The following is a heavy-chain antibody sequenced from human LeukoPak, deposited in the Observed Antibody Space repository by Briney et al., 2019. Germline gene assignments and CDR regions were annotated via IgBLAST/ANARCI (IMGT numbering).Heavy chain of an antibody. D-gene: IGHD3-22*01. J-gene: IGHJ4*02. Sequence: ASVKVSCKASGYTFTSYYMHWVRQALGQGLEWMGRINPSGGSTSYAQKFQGRVTMTRDTSTSTVYMELSSLRSDDTAVYYCARSRTVYDSSGYRDYWGQGTLVTVSS. CDR1: GYTFTSYY. CDR3: ARSRTVYDSSGYRDY. CDR2: INPSGGST. V-gene: IGHV1-46*01.